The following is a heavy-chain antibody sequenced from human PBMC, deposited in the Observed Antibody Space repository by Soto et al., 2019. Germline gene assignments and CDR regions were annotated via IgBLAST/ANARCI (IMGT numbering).Heavy chain of an antibody. D-gene: IGHD5-18*01. V-gene: IGHV4-39*01. CDR3: AGRGYSYGAYFDY. J-gene: IGHJ4*02. CDR2: IYYSGST. Sequence: SETLSLTCTVSGGSISSSSYYWCWIRQPPGKGLEWIGSIYYSGSTWHNPSLKSRVTISVDTSKNQFSLKLSSVTAADTAVYYCAGRGYSYGAYFDYWGQGTLVTVSS. CDR1: GGSISSSSYY.